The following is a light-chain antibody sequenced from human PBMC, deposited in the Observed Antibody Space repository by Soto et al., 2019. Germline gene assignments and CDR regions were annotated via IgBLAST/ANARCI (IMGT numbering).Light chain of an antibody. Sequence: EIVLTQSPGTLSLSPGERASLSCRASQTVSTYYLAWYQHKPGQAPRLLIYGASTRAAGIPDRFSGSGSGTDFTLTISRLEPDDFAVYYCQQYGSSLFTFGPGTKVDIK. V-gene: IGKV3-20*01. CDR3: QQYGSSLFT. CDR1: QTVSTYY. J-gene: IGKJ3*01. CDR2: GAS.